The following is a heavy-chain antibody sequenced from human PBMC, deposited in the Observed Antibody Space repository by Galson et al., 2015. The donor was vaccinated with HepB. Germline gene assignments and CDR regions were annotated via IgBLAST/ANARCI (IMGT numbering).Heavy chain of an antibody. CDR1: GITFSSYA. CDR2: INRDGSDK. D-gene: IGHD6-13*01. J-gene: IGHJ5*02. Sequence: SLRLSCAVSGITFSSYAMNWVRQAAGKGLEWVANINRDGSDKYYVGSVKGRFTISRDNAKNSLYLQMNSLRAEDTALYYCAKTIAGTGTSAWGQGTLVTVSS. CDR3: AKTIAGTGTSA. V-gene: IGHV3-7*03.